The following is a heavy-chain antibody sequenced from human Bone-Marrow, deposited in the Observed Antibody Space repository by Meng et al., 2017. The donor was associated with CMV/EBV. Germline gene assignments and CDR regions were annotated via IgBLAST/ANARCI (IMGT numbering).Heavy chain of an antibody. CDR1: GFTFSDYG. J-gene: IGHJ4*02. V-gene: IGHV3-33*01. Sequence: QVQLVQSGGGVVQPGRSLRLSCEASGFTFSDYGMHWVRLAPGKGLEWVAVVWHDGNKKYYADYVKGRFTASRDNSNNRMYLQMNSLRVEDTAVYYCTRDLHSSHFDSWGQGTLVTVSS. CDR2: VWHDGNKK. CDR3: TRDLHSSHFDS. D-gene: IGHD6-13*01.